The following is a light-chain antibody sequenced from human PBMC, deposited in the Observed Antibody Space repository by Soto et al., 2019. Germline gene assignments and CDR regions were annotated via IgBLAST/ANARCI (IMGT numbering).Light chain of an antibody. V-gene: IGKV3-20*01. Sequence: EIVLTQSPGTLSLSPGERATLSCRASQSVSSSDLAWYQQKPGQAPRLLIYGASSRATGIPDRFSGSGSGTDFTLTISRLEPEDFAVYYCQPYGSSRPITCGQGTRLEI. CDR2: GAS. CDR1: QSVSSSD. J-gene: IGKJ5*01. CDR3: QPYGSSRPIT.